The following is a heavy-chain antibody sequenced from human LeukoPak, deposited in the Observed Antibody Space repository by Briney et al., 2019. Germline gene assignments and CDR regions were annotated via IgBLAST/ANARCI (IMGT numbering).Heavy chain of an antibody. CDR3: ARDAMGATNDAFDI. V-gene: IGHV1-69*05. CDR2: IIPIFGTA. J-gene: IGHJ3*02. CDR1: GGTFSSYA. D-gene: IGHD1-26*01. Sequence: ASVKVSYKASGGTFSSYAISWVRQAPGQGLEWMGGIIPIFGTANYAQKFQGRVTITTDESTSTAYMELSSLRSEDTAVYYCARDAMGATNDAFDIWGQGTMVTVSS.